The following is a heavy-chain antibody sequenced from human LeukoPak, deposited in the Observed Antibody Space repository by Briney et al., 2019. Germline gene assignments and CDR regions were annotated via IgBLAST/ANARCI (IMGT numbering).Heavy chain of an antibody. Sequence: PSGTLSLTCSVSGGSISSTNWWSWVRQPPGKGLEWVGETSHRGSTHYNPSLKSRVTISVDKSKNQFSLQLSSVTAADTAVYYCARLGYCSGGSSYHPFDYWGQGTLVTVSP. CDR2: TSHRGST. CDR1: GGSISSTNW. CDR3: ARLGYCSGGSSYHPFDY. V-gene: IGHV4-4*02. D-gene: IGHD2-15*01. J-gene: IGHJ4*02.